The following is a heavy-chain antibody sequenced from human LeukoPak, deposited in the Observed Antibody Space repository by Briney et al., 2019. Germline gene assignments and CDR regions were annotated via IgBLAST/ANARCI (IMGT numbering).Heavy chain of an antibody. J-gene: IGHJ4*02. Sequence: TGGSLRLSCAASGFTFSSYEMNWVRQAPGKGLEWVSYIGTGDNKHYADSVKGRFTTSRDDAKNSLYPQMNSLKAEDTAVYYCARGEGTTMDPFDYWGQGTLVTVSS. V-gene: IGHV3-48*03. CDR2: IGTGDNK. D-gene: IGHD4-23*01. CDR1: GFTFSSYE. CDR3: ARGEGTTMDPFDY.